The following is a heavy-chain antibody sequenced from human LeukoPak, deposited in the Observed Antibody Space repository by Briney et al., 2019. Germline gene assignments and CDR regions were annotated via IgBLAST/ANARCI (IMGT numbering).Heavy chain of an antibody. V-gene: IGHV3-7*01. Sequence: GGSLRLSCAASGFSLSDYWMGWVRQAPGKGLEWVANIKEYGTEEYYVDSVKGRFTISRDNAKNSLSLQMNSLRAEDTAVYYCARDSIFEIWGQGTLVTVSS. CDR2: IKEYGTEE. CDR1: GFSLSDYW. CDR3: ARDSIFEI. D-gene: IGHD3-3*02. J-gene: IGHJ4*02.